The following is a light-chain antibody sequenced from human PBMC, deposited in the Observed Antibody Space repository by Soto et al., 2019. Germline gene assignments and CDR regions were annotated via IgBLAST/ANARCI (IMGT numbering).Light chain of an antibody. CDR1: QSISNNY. J-gene: IGKJ2*01. Sequence: ENVLTQSPDILSLSPGERVTLSCRASQSISNNYLAWYQQKPGQAPRVLIYGASSTATGIPDRFSGSGSGTDFTLTISRLQPEDFALYYCQQYGRSLPTFGRGTKLEIK. V-gene: IGKV3-20*01. CDR3: QQYGRSLPT. CDR2: GAS.